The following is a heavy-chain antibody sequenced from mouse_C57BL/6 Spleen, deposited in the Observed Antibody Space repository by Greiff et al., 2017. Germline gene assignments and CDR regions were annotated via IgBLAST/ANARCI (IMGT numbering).Heavy chain of an antibody. CDR2: ISYDGSN. V-gene: IGHV3-6*01. CDR3: ARIGYYGSPPYYYSMDY. CDR1: GYSITSGYY. D-gene: IGHD1-1*01. J-gene: IGHJ4*01. Sequence: EVQLQESGPGLVKPSQSLSLTCSVTGYSITSGYYWNWMRQFPGNKLEWMGYISYDGSNNYNPSLKNRISLTRDKSKNQFFLKLNSVTSEDTATYYCARIGYYGSPPYYYSMDYWGQGTSVTVSS.